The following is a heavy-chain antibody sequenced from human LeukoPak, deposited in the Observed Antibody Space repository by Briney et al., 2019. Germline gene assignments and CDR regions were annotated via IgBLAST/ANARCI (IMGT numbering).Heavy chain of an antibody. CDR2: ISGRADPT. D-gene: IGHD3-10*01. CDR1: GFTFSTYG. CDR3: AKRGPGSPQSGKYYFDY. J-gene: IGHJ4*02. V-gene: IGHV3-23*01. Sequence: GGSLRLSCAASGFTFSTYGITWVRQAPGKGLEWVSAISGRADPTFYADSVKGRFTISRDNSKNTLYLQMNSLRAEDTAVYYCAKRGPGSPQSGKYYFDYWGQGTLVTVSS.